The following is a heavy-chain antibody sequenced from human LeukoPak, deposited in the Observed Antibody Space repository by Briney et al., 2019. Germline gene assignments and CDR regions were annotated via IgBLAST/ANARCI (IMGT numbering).Heavy chain of an antibody. CDR3: ARSNEILTGYYGRH. Sequence: SVKVSCKASGGTFNNYVFTWVRQAPGQGLESMGGIIPLFGTPNYAQKFQGRVTITTDESTNTVYMELSSLRSGDTAVYFCARSNEILTGYYGRHWGQGTLVIVSS. V-gene: IGHV1-69*05. J-gene: IGHJ4*02. CDR1: GGTFNNYV. CDR2: IIPLFGTP. D-gene: IGHD3-9*01.